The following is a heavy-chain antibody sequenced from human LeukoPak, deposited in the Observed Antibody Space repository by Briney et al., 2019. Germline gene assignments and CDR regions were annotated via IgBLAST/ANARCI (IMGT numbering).Heavy chain of an antibody. D-gene: IGHD6-19*01. V-gene: IGHV3-23*01. J-gene: IGHJ6*03. CDR1: GFTFSSYA. CDR3: ARGYSSGWYPNYMDV. CDR2: ISGSGGST. Sequence: QPGGSLRLSCAASGFTFSSYAMSWVREAPGKGLEWVSAISGSGGSTFYADSVKGRFTISRDNSKNTLYLHMNSLRAEDTALYYCARGYSSGWYPNYMDVWGKGTTVTISS.